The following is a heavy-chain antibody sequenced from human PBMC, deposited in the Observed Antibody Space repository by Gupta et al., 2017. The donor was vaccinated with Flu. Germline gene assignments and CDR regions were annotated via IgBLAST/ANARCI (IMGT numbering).Heavy chain of an antibody. CDR1: GFIVGDCA. CDR2: ISWNSGII. CDR3: TMGYSSSEIDY. D-gene: IGHD6-6*01. J-gene: IGHJ4*02. Sequence: EVHLVESGGGLVQPGRSLRLSCAASGFIVGDCAMHWVRQAPGKGLEWVSGISWNSGIIGYADSVKGRFTISRDNAKNSLYLEMNSLRAEDTAFYYCTMGYSSSEIDYWGQGTLVTVSS. V-gene: IGHV3-9*01.